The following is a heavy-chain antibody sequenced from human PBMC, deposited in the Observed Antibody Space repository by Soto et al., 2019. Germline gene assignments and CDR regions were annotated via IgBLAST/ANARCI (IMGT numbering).Heavy chain of an antibody. CDR3: ARGGGIVVVVAGPGEIDP. CDR1: GFTFSSYA. J-gene: IGHJ5*02. CDR2: ISYDGSNK. V-gene: IGHV3-30-3*01. Sequence: GGSLRLSCAASGFTFSSYAMHWVRQAPGKGLEWVAVISYDGSNKYYADSVKGRFTISRDNSKNTLYLQMNSLRAEDTAVYYCARGGGIVVVVAGPGEIDPWGQGTLVTVSS. D-gene: IGHD2-15*01.